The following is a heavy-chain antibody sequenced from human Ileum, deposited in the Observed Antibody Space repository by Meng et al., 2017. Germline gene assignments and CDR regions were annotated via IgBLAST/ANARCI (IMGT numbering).Heavy chain of an antibody. Sequence: QVQLQESGPGLVKPSETLSLTCSVSGASVSGDYWSWIRQPPGKGLEWIAYVYNTGSSNYNPSLKSRVTISVDTSSNQFSLRLTSVTAADTAVYYCARGPPADSWGPGILVTVSS. CDR2: VYNTGSS. J-gene: IGHJ4*02. V-gene: IGHV4-59*02. CDR1: GASVSGDY. CDR3: ARGPPADS.